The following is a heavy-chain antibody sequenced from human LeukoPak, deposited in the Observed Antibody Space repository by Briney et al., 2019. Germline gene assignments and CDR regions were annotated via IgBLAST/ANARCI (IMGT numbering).Heavy chain of an antibody. Sequence: GGSLRLSCAASGFTFSSYAMSWVRQAPGKGLEWVSAISGSGGSTYYADSVKGRLTISRDNSKNTLYLQMNSLRAEDTAVYYCAKVEAYCSSTSCYEDYWGQGTLVTVSS. CDR1: GFTFSSYA. CDR2: ISGSGGST. J-gene: IGHJ4*02. CDR3: AKVEAYCSSTSCYEDY. V-gene: IGHV3-23*01. D-gene: IGHD2-2*01.